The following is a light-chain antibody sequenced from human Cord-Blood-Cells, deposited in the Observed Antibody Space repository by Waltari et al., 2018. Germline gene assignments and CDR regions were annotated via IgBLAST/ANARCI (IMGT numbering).Light chain of an antibody. CDR2: DAS. V-gene: IGKV1-33*01. CDR1: QDISNY. CDR3: QQYDNLPLT. J-gene: IGKJ4*01. Sequence: DIQMTQSPSSLSASVGDRVTITSPASQDISNYLNWYQQKPGKAPKLLIYDASTLETGVPSRFSGSGSGTDFTFTISSLQPEDIATYYCQQYDNLPLTFGGGTKVEIK.